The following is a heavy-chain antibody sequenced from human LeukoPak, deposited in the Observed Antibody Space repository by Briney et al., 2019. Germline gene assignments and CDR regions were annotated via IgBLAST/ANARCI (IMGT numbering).Heavy chain of an antibody. CDR2: INPDESTK. CDR1: GFTFSTSW. CDR3: ARDLILGCSGGSCEFDP. D-gene: IGHD2-15*01. J-gene: IGHJ5*02. V-gene: IGHV3-7*03. Sequence: GGSLRLSCVASGFTFSTSWMSWVRQAPGGGLEFVANINPDESTKNYVDSVKGRFTISRDNAKNSLYLQMNSLRAEDTAMYYCARDLILGCSGGSCEFDPWGQGTLVTVSS.